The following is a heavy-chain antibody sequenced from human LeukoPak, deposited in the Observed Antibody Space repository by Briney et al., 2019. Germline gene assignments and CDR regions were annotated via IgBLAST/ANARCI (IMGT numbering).Heavy chain of an antibody. CDR1: GGSISGYY. J-gene: IGHJ5*02. D-gene: IGHD1-14*01. V-gene: IGHV4-31*03. CDR2: IYYSGST. Sequence: SVTLSLTCTVSGGSISGYYWSWIRQHPGKGLEWIGYIYYSGSTYYNPSLKSRVTISVDTSKNQFSLKLSSVTAADTAVYYCARAGVYGPIAWGQGTLVTVSS. CDR3: ARAGVYGPIA.